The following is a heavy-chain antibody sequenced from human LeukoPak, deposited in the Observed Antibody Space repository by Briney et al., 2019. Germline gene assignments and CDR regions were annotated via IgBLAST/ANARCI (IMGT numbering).Heavy chain of an antibody. V-gene: IGHV1-69*01. CDR1: GYRFTSDW. CDR3: ARGGWYDAFDI. Sequence: PGESLKISCKGSGYRFTSDWIGWVRQAPGQGLEWMGGIIPIFGTANYAQKFQGRVTITADESTSTAYMELSSLRSEDTAVYYCARGGWYDAFDIWGQGTMVTVSS. J-gene: IGHJ3*02. CDR2: IIPIFGTA. D-gene: IGHD6-19*01.